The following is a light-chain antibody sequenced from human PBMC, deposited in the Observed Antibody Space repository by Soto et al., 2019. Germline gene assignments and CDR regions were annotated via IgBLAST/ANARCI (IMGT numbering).Light chain of an antibody. V-gene: IGKV1-27*01. CDR2: AAS. CDR1: QGISNY. J-gene: IGKJ1*01. CDR3: QKYNKAPRT. Sequence: DIQMTQSPSSLSASVGDTVTITCRASQGISNYLAWYQQKPGQVPNLLIYAASTLQSGVPSRFSGSGSGTDFTLTISRLRPEDVATYYCQKYNKAPRTFGQGTKVEI.